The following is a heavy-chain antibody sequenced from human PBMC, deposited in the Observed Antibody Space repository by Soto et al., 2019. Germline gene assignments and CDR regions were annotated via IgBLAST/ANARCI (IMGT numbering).Heavy chain of an antibody. CDR1: GDTFSSYT. CDR2: IIPLFTRT. Sequence: SVKVSCKSSGDTFSSYTISWVRQAPGQGLEWMGGIIPLFTRTNYAPKFQGRVTMTADESTTTVYMELSSLTPEDTAVYYCARMYYYDSSGYLDAFDIWGQGTMVTVSS. V-gene: IGHV1-69*13. D-gene: IGHD3-22*01. J-gene: IGHJ3*02. CDR3: ARMYYYDSSGYLDAFDI.